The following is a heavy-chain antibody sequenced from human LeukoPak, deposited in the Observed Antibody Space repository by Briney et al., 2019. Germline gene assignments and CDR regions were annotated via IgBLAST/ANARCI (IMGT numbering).Heavy chain of an antibody. Sequence: SETLSLTCAVYGGSFSGYYWSWIRQPPGKGLEWIGEINHSGSTNYNPSLKSRVTISVDTSKNQFSLKLSSVTAADTAVYYCARGLGKLGYCSGGSCYSMSYWGQGTLVTVSS. D-gene: IGHD2-15*01. J-gene: IGHJ4*02. CDR3: ARGLGKLGYCSGGSCYSMSY. CDR1: GGSFSGYY. V-gene: IGHV4-34*01. CDR2: INHSGST.